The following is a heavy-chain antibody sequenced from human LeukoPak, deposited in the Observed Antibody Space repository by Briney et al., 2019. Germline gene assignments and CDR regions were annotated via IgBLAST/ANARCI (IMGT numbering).Heavy chain of an antibody. CDR3: ASSTINFDY. V-gene: IGHV1-18*01. CDR2: ISVYNGNT. CDR1: GYTFTSYG. Sequence: ASVKVSCKASGYTFTSYGISWVRQAPGQGLEWMGWISVYNGNTNYAQKFQGRVTMTRDTSISTAYMELSRLRSDDSAVYYCASSTINFDYWGQGTLVTVSS. D-gene: IGHD1-1*01. J-gene: IGHJ4*02.